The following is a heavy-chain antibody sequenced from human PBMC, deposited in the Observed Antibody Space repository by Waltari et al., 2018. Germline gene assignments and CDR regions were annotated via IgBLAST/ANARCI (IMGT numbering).Heavy chain of an antibody. CDR1: GFTGGNNY. CDR3: ARDPPGMATIGS. J-gene: IGHJ5*02. CDR2: IYSGGST. Sequence: EAQLVESGGGLIHPGGSLRLSCAVSGFTGGNNYMSWVRQAPGKGLEWVSVIYSGGSTNYADSVRGRFTISRDNSKNTLFLEMNSLTAEDTAVYYCARDPPGMATIGSWGQGTLVTVSS. D-gene: IGHD5-12*01. V-gene: IGHV3-53*01.